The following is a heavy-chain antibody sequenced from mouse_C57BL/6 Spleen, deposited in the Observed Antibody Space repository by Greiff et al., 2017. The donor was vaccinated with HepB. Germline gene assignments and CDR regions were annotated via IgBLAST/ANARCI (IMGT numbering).Heavy chain of an antibody. Sequence: QVQLKESGPGLVAPSQSLSITCTVSGFSLTSYAISWVRQPPGKGLEWLGVIWTGGGTNYNSALKSRLSISKDNSKSQVFLEMNSLQTDDTARYYCARCTTVVATDYAMDYWGQGTSVTVSS. CDR2: IWTGGGT. V-gene: IGHV2-9-1*01. CDR3: ARCTTVVATDYAMDY. D-gene: IGHD1-1*01. CDR1: GFSLTSYA. J-gene: IGHJ4*01.